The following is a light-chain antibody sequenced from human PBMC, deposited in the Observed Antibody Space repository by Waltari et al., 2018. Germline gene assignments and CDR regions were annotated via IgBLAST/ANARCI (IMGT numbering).Light chain of an antibody. V-gene: IGKV3-20*01. CDR3: QKYEALPAT. CDR2: GAS. CDR1: QSVGRY. Sequence: CRASQSVGRYLAWYQQKPGQAPRLRIYGASTRATGIPDRFSGSGSGTDFSLIISRLEPEDFAVYFCQKYEALPATFGQGTKVEIK. J-gene: IGKJ1*01.